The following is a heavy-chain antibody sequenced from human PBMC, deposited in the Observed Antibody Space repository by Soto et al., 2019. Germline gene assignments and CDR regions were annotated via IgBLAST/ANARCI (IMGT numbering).Heavy chain of an antibody. CDR2: ISFDGTNK. CDR3: AMPSGSYYPY. Sequence: QVQLVESGGGVVQPGRSLRLSCAASGFSFSGYPMHWVRQTPGKGLEWVALISFDGTNKYYADSVKGRFTISRDNSRNTLFLQMNSLGADDTSLYYCAMPSGSYYPYWGQGTLVTVSS. D-gene: IGHD1-26*01. CDR1: GFSFSGYP. V-gene: IGHV3-30-3*01. J-gene: IGHJ4*02.